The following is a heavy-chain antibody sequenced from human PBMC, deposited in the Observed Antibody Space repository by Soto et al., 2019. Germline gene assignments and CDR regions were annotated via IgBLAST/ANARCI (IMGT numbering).Heavy chain of an antibody. V-gene: IGHV3-7*01. Sequence: LRLSCAASGFTFSSYWMNWVRQAPGKGLEWVANINQDGSQKYYVDSVKGRFTISRDNAKNSLYVQLNSLRVEDTAVYYCARGALSPDYWGQGTLVTVSS. CDR1: GFTFSSYW. CDR3: ARGALSPDY. CDR2: INQDGSQK. J-gene: IGHJ4*02. D-gene: IGHD2-2*01.